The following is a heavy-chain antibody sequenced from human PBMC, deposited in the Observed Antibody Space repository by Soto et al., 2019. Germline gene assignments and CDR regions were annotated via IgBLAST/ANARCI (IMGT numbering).Heavy chain of an antibody. CDR2: VSANGQGI. J-gene: IGHJ4*02. V-gene: IGHV3-23*01. D-gene: IGHD3-10*01. CDR3: AKDRHYPRDYFHY. CDR1: GFTFSSSA. Sequence: PGGSLRLSCAASGFTFSSSAISWVRQAPGKGLEWVSAVSANGQGIYYADSVRGRFTVSRDNSKNTVFLHMDSLSAEDTAVYYCAKDRHYPRDYFHYWGQGTLVTVS.